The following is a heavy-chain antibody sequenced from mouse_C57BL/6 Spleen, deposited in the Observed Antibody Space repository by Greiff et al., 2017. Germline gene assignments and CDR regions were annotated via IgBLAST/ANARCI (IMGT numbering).Heavy chain of an antibody. D-gene: IGHD2-5*01. CDR3: AREGYYSNYDY. Sequence: VKLQQPGAELVKPGASVKMSCKASGYTFTSYWITWVKQRPGQGLEWIGDIYPGSGSTNYNEKFKSKATLTVDTSSSTAYMQLSSLTSEDSAVYYCAREGYYSNYDYWGQGTTLTVSS. CDR1: GYTFTSYW. V-gene: IGHV1-55*01. J-gene: IGHJ2*01. CDR2: IYPGSGST.